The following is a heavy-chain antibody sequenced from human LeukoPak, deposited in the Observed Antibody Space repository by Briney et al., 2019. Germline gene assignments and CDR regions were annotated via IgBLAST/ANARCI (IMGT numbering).Heavy chain of an antibody. V-gene: IGHV4-59*08. J-gene: IGHJ3*02. CDR2: ISYSGST. D-gene: IGHD6-13*01. CDR1: GGSISNYY. CDR3: ARHYSTAGVSVFAI. Sequence: SETLSLTCSVSGGSISNYYWTWIRQPPGKGLEWIACISYSGSTNYNPSLKSRVAISVDTSKNQVSLKLSSVTAADTAVYYCARHYSTAGVSVFAIWGQGTMVTVSS.